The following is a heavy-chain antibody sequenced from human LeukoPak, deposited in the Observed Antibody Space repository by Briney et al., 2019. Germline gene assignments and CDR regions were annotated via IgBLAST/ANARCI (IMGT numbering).Heavy chain of an antibody. Sequence: SETLSLTCTVSGGSISSGSYYWSWIRQPAGKGLEWIGRIYTSGSTYYNPSLKSRVTISVDTSKNQFSLKLSSVTAADTAVYYCARLREDYADFDYWGQGTLVTVSS. V-gene: IGHV4-61*02. D-gene: IGHD4-17*01. CDR3: ARLREDYADFDY. CDR1: GGSISSGSYY. J-gene: IGHJ4*02. CDR2: IYTSGST.